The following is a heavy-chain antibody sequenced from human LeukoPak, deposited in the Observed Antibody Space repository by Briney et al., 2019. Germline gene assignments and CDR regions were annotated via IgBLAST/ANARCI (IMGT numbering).Heavy chain of an antibody. D-gene: IGHD1-26*01. Sequence: PSETLSLTCAVSGYSISSGYYWGWIRQPPGKGLEWIGSIYHSGSTYYNPSLKSRVTISVDTSKNQFSLKLSSVTAADTAVYYCARARPLYSGSYYGPSPNNWFDPWGQGTLVTVSS. CDR2: IYHSGST. V-gene: IGHV4-38-2*01. CDR1: GYSISSGYY. CDR3: ARARPLYSGSYYGPSPNNWFDP. J-gene: IGHJ5*02.